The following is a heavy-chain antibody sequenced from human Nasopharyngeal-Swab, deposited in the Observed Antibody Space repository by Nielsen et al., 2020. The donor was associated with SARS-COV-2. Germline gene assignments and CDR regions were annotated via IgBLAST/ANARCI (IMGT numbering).Heavy chain of an antibody. CDR2: ISAYNGNT. D-gene: IGHD2-15*01. J-gene: IGHJ6*02. V-gene: IGHV1-18*01. CDR3: ARAWTNSGIVVVVAATGYYYGIDV. Sequence: ASVKVSCKASGYTFTSYGISWVRQAPGQGLEWMGWISAYNGNTNYAQKLQGRVTMTTDTSTSTAYMELRSLRSDDTAVYYCARAWTNSGIVVVVAATGYYYGIDVWGQGTTVTVSS. CDR1: GYTFTSYG.